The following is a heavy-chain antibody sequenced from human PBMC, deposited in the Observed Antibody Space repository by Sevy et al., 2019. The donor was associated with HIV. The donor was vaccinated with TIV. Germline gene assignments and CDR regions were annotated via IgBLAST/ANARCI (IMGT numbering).Heavy chain of an antibody. D-gene: IGHD3-10*01. CDR3: TREAVTMVRGIYTVFDN. J-gene: IGHJ4*03. Sequence: GGSLRLSCTASGFTFGDYCVSWFRQAPGKGLEWVGGIRDRAYGGTSEYDASARGRFSISRDDSRGIAYLQMDGLNTEDTAVYYCTREAVTMVRGIYTVFDNWGQGTLVTVSS. CDR2: IRDRAYGGTS. CDR1: GFTFGDYC. V-gene: IGHV3-49*03.